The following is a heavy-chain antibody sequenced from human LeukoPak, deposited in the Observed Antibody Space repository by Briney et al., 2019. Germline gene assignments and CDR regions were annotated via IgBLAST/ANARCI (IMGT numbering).Heavy chain of an antibody. D-gene: IGHD4-23*01. CDR2: IGGSGGTT. CDR1: GFTFSGYA. Sequence: PGGSLRLSCAASGFTFSGYAMKWVRQAPGKGLEWVSGIGGSGGTTYYADSVKGRFTISRDNSKNTLYLQMNSLRAEDTAVYYCAKGRGATVVANFNYWGQGTLVTVSS. J-gene: IGHJ4*02. CDR3: AKGRGATVVANFNY. V-gene: IGHV3-23*01.